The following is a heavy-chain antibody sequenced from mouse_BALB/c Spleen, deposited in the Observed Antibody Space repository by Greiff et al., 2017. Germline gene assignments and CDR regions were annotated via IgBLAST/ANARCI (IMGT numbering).Heavy chain of an antibody. J-gene: IGHJ1*01. CDR1: GFTFTDYY. CDR3: ARGHYYGYRYCDV. V-gene: IGHV7-3*02. CDR2: IRNKANGYTT. D-gene: IGHD1-2*01. Sequence: EVQLVESGGGLVQPGGSLRLSCATSGFTFTDYYMSWVRQPPGKALEWLGFIRNKANGYTTEYSASVKGRFTISRDNSQSILYLQMNTLRAEDSATYYCARGHYYGYRYCDVWGAGTTVTVSS.